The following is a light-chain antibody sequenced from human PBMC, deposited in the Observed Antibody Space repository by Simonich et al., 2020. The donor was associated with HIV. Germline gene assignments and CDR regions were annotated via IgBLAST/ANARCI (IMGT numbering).Light chain of an antibody. CDR2: AAS. V-gene: IGKV1-5*01. CDR1: HNINSW. J-gene: IGKJ3*01. CDR3: QQHDNLPSFT. Sequence: DIQMTQSPSTLSASVGDRVTITCRASHNINSWLAWYEQKPGKAPKLLIYAASSLQSGVPSRFSGSGSGTDFTLTISSLQPEDFATYYCQQHDNLPSFTFGPGTKVDIK.